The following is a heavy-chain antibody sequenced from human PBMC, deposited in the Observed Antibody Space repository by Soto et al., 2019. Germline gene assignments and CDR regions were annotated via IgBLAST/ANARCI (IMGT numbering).Heavy chain of an antibody. CDR1: GFTFSSYG. V-gene: IGHV3-30*03. J-gene: IGHJ5*02. D-gene: IGHD6-13*01. CDR3: KGELYSSSWYRGFDH. CDR2: ISYDGSNK. Sequence: GGSLRLSCAASGFTFSSYGMHWVRQAPGKGLEWVAVISYDGSNKYYADSVKGRFTISRDNSKNTLYLQMNSLRAEDTAVYYCKGELYSSSWYRGFDHWGQGT.